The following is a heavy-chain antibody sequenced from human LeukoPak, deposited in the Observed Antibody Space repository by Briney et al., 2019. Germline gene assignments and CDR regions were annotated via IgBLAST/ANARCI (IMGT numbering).Heavy chain of an antibody. CDR3: ASGTIVGARGADN. V-gene: IGHV3-21*01. Sequence: GGSLRLSCAASGFTFSTCSMKWVRQAPGKALEWVSSISGSSYHIYYADSVKGRFTISRDNANNLLYLQMNSLRAEDAAVYYCASGTIVGARGADNWGQGTLVTVSS. CDR1: GFTFSTCS. D-gene: IGHD1-26*01. J-gene: IGHJ4*02. CDR2: ISGSSYHI.